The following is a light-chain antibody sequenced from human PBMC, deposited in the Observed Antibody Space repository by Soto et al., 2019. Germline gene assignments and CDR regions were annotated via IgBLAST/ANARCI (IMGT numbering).Light chain of an antibody. CDR1: TSDVGRYKF. J-gene: IGLJ2*01. V-gene: IGLV2-14*01. CDR3: GSSTDTDTLVI. Sequence: LTQPASVSGSPGQSITISCTGTTSDVGRYKFVSWYQHHPCKAPELLIFEVTNRPSGVSSRFSGSKSGNTASLTISGLQTEVEATYYCGSSTDTDTLVIFGGGTNVTVL. CDR2: EVT.